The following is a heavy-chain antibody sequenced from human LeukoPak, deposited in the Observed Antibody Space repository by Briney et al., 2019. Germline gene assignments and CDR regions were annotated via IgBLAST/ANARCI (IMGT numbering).Heavy chain of an antibody. CDR2: INPNSGDT. D-gene: IGHD6-13*01. Sequence: ASVKVSCKASGYSFTGYYMHWVRQAPGQGLEWMGWINPNSGDTNYSQKFQGRVTMTRDTSISTAYMELSRLRSDDTAVYYCARGRGIVAAGVDYWGQGTLVTVSS. V-gene: IGHV1-2*02. CDR1: GYSFTGYY. J-gene: IGHJ4*02. CDR3: ARGRGIVAAGVDY.